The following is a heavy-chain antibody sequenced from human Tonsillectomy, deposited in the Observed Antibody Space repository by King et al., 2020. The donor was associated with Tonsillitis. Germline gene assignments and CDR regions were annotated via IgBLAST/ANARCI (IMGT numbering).Heavy chain of an antibody. CDR1: VFTFEDFA. CDR3: APTSGWYGSDAFDI. J-gene: IGHJ3*02. D-gene: IGHD6-19*01. Sequence: QLVQSGGGLVQPGRSLRLSCAASVFTFEDFAMHWVRQAPGKGLEWVLGFFGNSGRVVYADSVKGRFTISRDNAKNSLYLQMNSLRAEDTALYYCAPTSGWYGSDAFDIWGQGTMVTVSS. V-gene: IGHV3-9*01. CDR2: FFGNSGRV.